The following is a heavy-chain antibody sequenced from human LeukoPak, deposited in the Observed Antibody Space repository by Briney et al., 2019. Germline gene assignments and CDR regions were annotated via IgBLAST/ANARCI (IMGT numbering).Heavy chain of an antibody. J-gene: IGHJ4*02. Sequence: GGSLRLSCAASGFTFSSYAMHWVRQAPGNGLEYVSAISSNGGSTYYANSVKGRFTISRDNSKNTLYLQMGSLRAEDMAVYYCASWGGYCSGGSCYPDYWGQGTLVTVSS. CDR1: GFTFSSYA. CDR2: ISSNGGST. V-gene: IGHV3-64*01. D-gene: IGHD2-15*01. CDR3: ASWGGYCSGGSCYPDY.